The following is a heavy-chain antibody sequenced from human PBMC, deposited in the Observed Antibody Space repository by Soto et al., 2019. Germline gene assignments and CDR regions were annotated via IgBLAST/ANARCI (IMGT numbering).Heavy chain of an antibody. Sequence: QVQLVQSGTEVKRPGASVKVSCKASGYSFTSYAIHWLRQAPGQRLEWMGWINGGNGNTKYSQKFQGRVTISRDTSATTAYMELSSLRSEDTAVYYCAKGDDLWSGFDYWGQGTLVTVSS. J-gene: IGHJ4*02. V-gene: IGHV1-3*01. CDR1: GYSFTSYA. D-gene: IGHD3-3*01. CDR2: INGGNGNT. CDR3: AKGDDLWSGFDY.